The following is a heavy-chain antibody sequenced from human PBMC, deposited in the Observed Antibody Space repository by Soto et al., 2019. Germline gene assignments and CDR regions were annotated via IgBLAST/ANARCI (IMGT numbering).Heavy chain of an antibody. V-gene: IGHV5-51*01. D-gene: IGHD3-10*01. CDR2: IFTRDSET. J-gene: IGHJ5*02. CDR3: ARGYFDSGHGYDL. CDR1: GDLWNNHW. Sequence: XECLKISCKGPGDLWNNHWIGWVRQTPGKGLEWMGLIFTRDSETKTSPSFQGHVSFSVDNSINTVYLQWTSLKTTDTGIYFCARGYFDSGHGYDLWGQGNLVTVSS.